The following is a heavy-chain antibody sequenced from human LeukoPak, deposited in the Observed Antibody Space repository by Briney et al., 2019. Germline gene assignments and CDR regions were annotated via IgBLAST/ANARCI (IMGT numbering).Heavy chain of an antibody. Sequence: GGSLRLSCAASGFTFSSYSMNWVRQAPGKGLEWVSSISSSSSYIYYADSVKGRFTISRGNAKNSLYLQMNSLRAEDTAVYYCASLRERSYYARGFDYWGQGTLVTVSS. CDR3: ASLRERSYYARGFDY. CDR1: GFTFSSYS. V-gene: IGHV3-21*01. CDR2: ISSSSSYI. J-gene: IGHJ4*02. D-gene: IGHD1-26*01.